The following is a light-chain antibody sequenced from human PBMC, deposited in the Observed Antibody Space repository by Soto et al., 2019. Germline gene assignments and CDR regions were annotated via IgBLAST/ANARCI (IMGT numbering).Light chain of an antibody. CDR2: EVS. CDR3: SSFTNTITSYA. Sequence: QSALTQPASVSGSPGQSITISCTGTSSDVGGYNYVSWFQRHPGKAPKLIIYEVSYRPSGVSNRFSGSKSGDTASLTISGLQAEDEADYYCSSFTNTITSYAFGNGTKVT. CDR1: SSDVGGYNY. J-gene: IGLJ1*01. V-gene: IGLV2-14*01.